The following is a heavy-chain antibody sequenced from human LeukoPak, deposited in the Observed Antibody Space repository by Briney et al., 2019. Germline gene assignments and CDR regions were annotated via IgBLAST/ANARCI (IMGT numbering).Heavy chain of an antibody. CDR1: GFTFSSYG. D-gene: IGHD5-18*01. V-gene: IGHV3-33*01. J-gene: IGHJ6*03. CDR2: IWYDGSNK. CDR3: ARDGGYSPIQPYYYYMDG. Sequence: GGSLRLSCAASGFTFSSYGMHWVRQAPGKGLEWVAVIWYDGSNKYYADSVKGRFTISRDNSKNTLYLQMNSLRAEDTAVYYCARDGGYSPIQPYYYYMDGWRKGTTVTVSS.